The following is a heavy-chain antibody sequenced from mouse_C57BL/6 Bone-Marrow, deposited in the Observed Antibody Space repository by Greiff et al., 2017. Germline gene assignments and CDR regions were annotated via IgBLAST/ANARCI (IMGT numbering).Heavy chain of an antibody. D-gene: IGHD1-1*02. CDR2: ILPGSGST. V-gene: IGHV1-9*01. CDR3: SMVYEDDWFAY. Sequence: QVQLQQSGAELMKPGASVKISCKATGYTFTGYWIEWVKQRPGHGLEWIGEILPGSGSTNYNEKFKGKATFTADTSSNTAYMQLSSLTTADSAIYDWSMVYEDDWFAYWGQGTLVTVSA. CDR1: GYTFTGYW. J-gene: IGHJ3*01.